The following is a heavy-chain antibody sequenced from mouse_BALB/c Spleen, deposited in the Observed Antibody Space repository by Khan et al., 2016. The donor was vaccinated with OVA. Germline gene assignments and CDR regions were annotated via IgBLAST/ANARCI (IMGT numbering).Heavy chain of an antibody. Sequence: QIQLVQSGPELKKPGETVKISCKASGYSFRNFGMNWVKEAPGKGLEWIGWINTYTGEPTYADDFKGRFAFSLETSASTAYLQISTLTNEDTATYFCTRPHCVSNSLAYWGQGTSVTVSS. CDR1: GYSFRNFG. CDR2: INTYTGEP. J-gene: IGHJ4*01. V-gene: IGHV9-3-1*01. CDR3: TRPHCVSNSLAY.